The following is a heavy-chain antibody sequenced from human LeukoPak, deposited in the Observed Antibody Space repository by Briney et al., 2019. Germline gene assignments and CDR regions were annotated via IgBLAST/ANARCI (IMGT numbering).Heavy chain of an antibody. CDR2: ISSSSSTI. V-gene: IGHV3-48*04. D-gene: IGHD2-21*01. Sequence: GGSLRLSCAASGFTFSSYSMNWVRQAPGKGLEWVSYISSSSSTIYYADSVKGRFTIPRDNAKNSLYLQMNSLRAEDTAVYYCARDRIPTRQDYWGQGTLVTVSS. J-gene: IGHJ4*02. CDR3: ARDRIPTRQDY. CDR1: GFTFSSYS.